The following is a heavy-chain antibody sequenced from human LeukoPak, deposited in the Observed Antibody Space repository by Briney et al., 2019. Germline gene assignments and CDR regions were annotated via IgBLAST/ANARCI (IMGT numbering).Heavy chain of an antibody. J-gene: IGHJ4*02. CDR3: ARGDTAMANDY. CDR1: GVSISSYY. CDR2: IYYSGST. Sequence: SETLSLTCTVSGVSISSYYWSWIRQPPGKGLEWIGYIYYSGSTNYNPSLKSRVTISVDTSKNQFSLKLSSVTAADTAVYYCARGDTAMANDYWGQGTLVTVSS. D-gene: IGHD5-18*01. V-gene: IGHV4-59*01.